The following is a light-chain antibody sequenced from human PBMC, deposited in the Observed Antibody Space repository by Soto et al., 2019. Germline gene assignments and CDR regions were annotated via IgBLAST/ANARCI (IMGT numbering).Light chain of an antibody. V-gene: IGLV1-44*01. CDR2: SND. CDR1: SSNIGSNT. CDR3: SSYTSSSTLV. J-gene: IGLJ1*01. Sequence: QSVLTQPPSASGTPGQRVTISCSGSSSNIGSNTVNWYQQLPGTAPKLLIFSNDLRPSGVPDRFSGSKSGTSASLGISGLQSEDEADYHCSSYTSSSTLVFGTGTKVTVL.